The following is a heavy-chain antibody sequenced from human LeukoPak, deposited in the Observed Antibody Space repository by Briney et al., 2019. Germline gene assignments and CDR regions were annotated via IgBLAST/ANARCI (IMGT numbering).Heavy chain of an antibody. CDR2: IYYSGST. D-gene: IGHD1-1*01. Sequence: ASETLSLTCTVSGGSISSSSYYWGWIRQPPGKGLEWIGSIYYSGSTYYNPSLQSRVTISVDTSKNQFSLKLSSVTAADTAVYYCAKYNTNWHGSTRIYYYYMDVWGKGTTVTISS. J-gene: IGHJ6*03. V-gene: IGHV4-39*01. CDR3: AKYNTNWHGSTRIYYYYMDV. CDR1: GGSISSSSYY.